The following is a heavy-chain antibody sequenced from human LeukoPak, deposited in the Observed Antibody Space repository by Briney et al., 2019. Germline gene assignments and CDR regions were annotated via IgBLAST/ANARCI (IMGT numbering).Heavy chain of an antibody. CDR2: IYYSGST. Sequence: SETLSLTCTVSGGSISSYYWSWIRPPPGKGLEWIGYIYYSGSTNYNPSLKSRVTISVDTSKNQFSLKLSSVTAADTAVYYCASTVVVTALRHGAFDIWGQGTMVTVSS. J-gene: IGHJ3*02. CDR1: GGSISSYY. D-gene: IGHD2-21*02. CDR3: ASTVVVTALRHGAFDI. V-gene: IGHV4-59*01.